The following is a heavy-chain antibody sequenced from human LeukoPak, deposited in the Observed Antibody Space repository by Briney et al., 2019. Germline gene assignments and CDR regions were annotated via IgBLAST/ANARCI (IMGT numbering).Heavy chain of an antibody. CDR2: IRYDGTNK. CDR1: GFTFSSYG. J-gene: IGHJ6*03. D-gene: IGHD2-15*01. CDR3: VREGGGFCSGGSCYSSIDYYYMDV. Sequence: GGSLRLSCAASGFTFSSYGMHWVRQAPGKGLEWVAFIRYDGTNKYYADSVKGRFTISRDNAKNTLFLQMNSLRAEDTAVYYCVREGGGFCSGGSCYSSIDYYYMDVWGKGTTVTISS. V-gene: IGHV3-30*02.